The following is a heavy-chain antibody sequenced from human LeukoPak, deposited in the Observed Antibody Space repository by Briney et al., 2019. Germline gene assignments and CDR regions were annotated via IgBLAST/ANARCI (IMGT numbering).Heavy chain of an antibody. CDR2: ISGSGDNT. CDR3: ARGKPATAIRPYFDY. D-gene: IGHD2-2*02. J-gene: IGHJ4*02. V-gene: IGHV3-23*01. Sequence: GGSLRLSCAASGLTFRSSAMSWVRQAPGKGLEWVSTISGSGDNTYYADSVKGRFTISRDSSKNTLYLQMNSLRAEDTAVYYCARGKPATAIRPYFDYWGQGNLVTVSS. CDR1: GLTFRSSA.